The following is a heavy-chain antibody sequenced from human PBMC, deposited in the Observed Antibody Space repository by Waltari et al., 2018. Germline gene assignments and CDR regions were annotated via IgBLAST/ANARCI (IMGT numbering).Heavy chain of an antibody. Sequence: EVQLVESGGGLVQPGRSLRLSCAASGFTFDDYAMPWVRQAPGKGLEWVSGISWNSGSIGYADSVKGRFTISRDNAKNALYLQMNSLRAEDTALYYCAKDYKYQYSGYDYMDVWGKGTTVTVSS. CDR3: AKDYKYQYSGYDYMDV. CDR2: ISWNSGSI. CDR1: GFTFDDYA. D-gene: IGHD2-2*01. J-gene: IGHJ6*03. V-gene: IGHV3-9*01.